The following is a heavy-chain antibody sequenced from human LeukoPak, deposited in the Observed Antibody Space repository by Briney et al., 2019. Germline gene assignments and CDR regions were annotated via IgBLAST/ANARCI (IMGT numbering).Heavy chain of an antibody. J-gene: IGHJ3*02. CDR3: ARESLEMATNAFDI. Sequence: ASVTVSCKASGYTFTMYYIHWVRQAPGQGLEWMGTINPPSGTTTYAQKFQGRVTLTRDTATSTVYMELSSLRSEDTALYYCARESLEMATNAFDIWGQGTMVTVSS. D-gene: IGHD5-24*01. CDR2: INPPSGTT. CDR1: GYTFTMYY. V-gene: IGHV1-46*01.